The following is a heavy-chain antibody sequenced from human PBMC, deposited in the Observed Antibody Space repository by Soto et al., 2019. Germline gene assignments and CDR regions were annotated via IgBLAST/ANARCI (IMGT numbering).Heavy chain of an antibody. V-gene: IGHV4-30-2*01. CDR3: ASTLRRIHAFDI. D-gene: IGHD2-15*01. J-gene: IGHJ3*02. Sequence: QLQLQESGSGLVKPSQTLSLTCAVSGGSISSGGYSWSWIRQPPGKGLEWIGYIYHSGSTYYNPSRKRRVTISVDRSKNQFSLKLSSVTAADTAVYYCASTLRRIHAFDIWGQGTMVTVSS. CDR1: GGSISSGGYS. CDR2: IYHSGST.